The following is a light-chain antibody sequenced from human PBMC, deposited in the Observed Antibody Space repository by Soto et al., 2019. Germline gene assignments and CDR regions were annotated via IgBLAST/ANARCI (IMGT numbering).Light chain of an antibody. Sequence: QSALTQPRSVSGSPGQSVTISCTETSSDVGGYNYVSWYQQHPGKAPKLMIYDVSKRPSGVPDRFSGSKSGNTASLTFSGLQAEDEADYYCCSYAGSFTYVFGTGTKLTVL. CDR2: DVS. CDR1: SSDVGGYNY. J-gene: IGLJ1*01. CDR3: CSYAGSFTYV. V-gene: IGLV2-11*01.